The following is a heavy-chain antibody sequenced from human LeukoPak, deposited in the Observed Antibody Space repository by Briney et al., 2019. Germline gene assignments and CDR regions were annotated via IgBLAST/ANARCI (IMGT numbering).Heavy chain of an antibody. D-gene: IGHD3-22*01. Sequence: SETLSLTCTVSGGSISSSSYYWGWIRQPPGKGLEWIGSIYYSGSTYYNPSLKSRVTISVDTSKNQFSLKLSSVTAADTAVYCCARRGPDYYDSSGYSPLDYWGQGTLVTVSS. J-gene: IGHJ4*02. V-gene: IGHV4-39*01. CDR1: GGSISSSSYY. CDR3: ARRGPDYYDSSGYSPLDY. CDR2: IYYSGST.